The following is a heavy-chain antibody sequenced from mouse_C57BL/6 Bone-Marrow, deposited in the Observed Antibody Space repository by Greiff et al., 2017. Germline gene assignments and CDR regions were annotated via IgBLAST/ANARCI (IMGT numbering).Heavy chain of an antibody. CDR2: INPSNGGT. J-gene: IGHJ2*01. CDR1: GYTFTSYW. CDR3: ARGTTVVAAYYFDY. V-gene: IGHV1-53*01. D-gene: IGHD1-1*01. Sequence: QVQLQQPGTELVKPGASVKLSCKASGYTFTSYWMHWVKQRPGQGLEWIGNINPSNGGTNYNEKFKSKATLTVDKSSSTAYMQLSSLTSEDSAVYHCARGTTVVAAYYFDYWGQGTTLTVSS.